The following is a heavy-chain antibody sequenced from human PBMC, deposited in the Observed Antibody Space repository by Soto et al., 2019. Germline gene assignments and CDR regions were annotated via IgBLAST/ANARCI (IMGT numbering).Heavy chain of an antibody. V-gene: IGHV4-61*01. J-gene: IGHJ2*01. Sequence: QVQLQESGPGLVKPSETLSLTCTVSGGSVSSGSYYWSWIRQPPGKGLEWIGYIYYSGSTNYNPSLKSRVTLSVDTSKNQFSLKLSSVTAADTAVYYCARGGYSSGVGWYFDLWGRGTLVTVSS. D-gene: IGHD6-19*01. CDR1: GGSVSSGSYY. CDR3: ARGGYSSGVGWYFDL. CDR2: IYYSGST.